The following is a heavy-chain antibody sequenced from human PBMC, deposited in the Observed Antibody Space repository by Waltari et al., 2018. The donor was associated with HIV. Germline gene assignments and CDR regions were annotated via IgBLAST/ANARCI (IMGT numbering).Heavy chain of an antibody. D-gene: IGHD3-22*01. CDR1: RYTFTGYY. CDR2: SNPNRGGT. Sequence: QVQLVQSGAEVKKPGTSVKVSCKASRYTFTGYYMHWVRQAPGQGLEWMGWSNPNRGGTKYAQKFQDRVTMTRDTSISTAYMELSRLRSDDTAVYYCARSITMIVVLIAWGYGMDVWGQGTTVTVSS. V-gene: IGHV1-2*02. J-gene: IGHJ6*02. CDR3: ARSITMIVVLIAWGYGMDV.